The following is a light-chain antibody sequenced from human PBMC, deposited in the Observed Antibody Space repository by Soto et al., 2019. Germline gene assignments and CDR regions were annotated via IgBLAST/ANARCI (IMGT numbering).Light chain of an antibody. CDR2: TAS. Sequence: DVQMTQSPSSLSASVGDRVTITCRASQSISSYLNWYQQKPGKAPNLLIYTASSLESGVPSRFSGSGSGTDFTLTISSLQPEDIATYYCQQYDNLPLPFGGGTNVDI. CDR1: QSISSY. J-gene: IGKJ4*01. CDR3: QQYDNLPLP. V-gene: IGKV1-39*01.